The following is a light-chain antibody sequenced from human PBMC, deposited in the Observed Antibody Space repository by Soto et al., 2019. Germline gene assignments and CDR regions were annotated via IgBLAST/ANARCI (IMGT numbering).Light chain of an antibody. J-gene: IGLJ2*01. CDR1: DIGSKS. Sequence: SYELTQSPSVSVAPGKTARITCGESDIGSKSVHWYQQKPGQAPVLVIYYDRHRPSGIPERFSGSNSGNTATLTISGVEARDEGDYYCQVWDSGSDNVVFGGGTKLTVL. CDR2: YDR. CDR3: QVWDSGSDNVV. V-gene: IGLV3-21*04.